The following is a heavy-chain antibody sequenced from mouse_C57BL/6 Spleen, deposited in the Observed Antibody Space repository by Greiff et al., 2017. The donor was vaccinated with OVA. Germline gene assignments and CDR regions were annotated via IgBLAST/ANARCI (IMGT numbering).Heavy chain of an antibody. D-gene: IGHD1-3*01. V-gene: IGHV5-6*01. CDR2: ISSGGSYT. J-gene: IGHJ4*01. CDR3: ARGDSGYYAMDY. CDR1: GFTFSSYG. Sequence: EVQRVESGGDLVKPGGSLKLSCAASGFTFSSYGMSWVRQTPDKRLEWVATISSGGSYTYYPDSVKGRFTISRDNAKNTLYLQMSSLKSEDTAMYYCARGDSGYYAMDYWGQGTSVTVSS.